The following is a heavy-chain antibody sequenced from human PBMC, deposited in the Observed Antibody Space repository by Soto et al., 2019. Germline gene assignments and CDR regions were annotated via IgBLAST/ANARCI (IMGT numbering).Heavy chain of an antibody. V-gene: IGHV3-30-3*01. CDR2: ISYDGSNK. D-gene: IGHD2-2*02. CDR3: ARDLIPVNGYYYGMDV. Sequence: VGSLRLSCAASGFTFSSYAMHWVRQAPGKGLEWVAVISYDGSNKYYADSVKGRFTISRDNSKNTLYLQMNSLRAEDTAVYYCARDLIPVNGYYYGMDVWGQGTTVTVSS. CDR1: GFTFSSYA. J-gene: IGHJ6*02.